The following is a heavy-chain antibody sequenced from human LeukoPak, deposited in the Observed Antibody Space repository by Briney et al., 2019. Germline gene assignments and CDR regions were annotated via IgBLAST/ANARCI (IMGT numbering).Heavy chain of an antibody. CDR3: ARDGYSYGYFFDP. Sequence: SETLSLTCTVSGASISSYYWSWIRQPAGKGLEWIGRIHTSGSTNYNPSLKSRVTMSVDTSKNQFSLQLNSVTPEDTAVYYCARDGYSYGYFFDPWGQGTLVTVSS. CDR1: GASISSYY. V-gene: IGHV4-4*07. D-gene: IGHD5-18*01. J-gene: IGHJ5*02. CDR2: IHTSGST.